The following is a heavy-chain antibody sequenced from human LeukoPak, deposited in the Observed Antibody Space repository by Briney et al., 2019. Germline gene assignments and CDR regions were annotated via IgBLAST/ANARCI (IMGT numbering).Heavy chain of an antibody. CDR1: GFTFSSFG. CDR3: AKLVVVPAATWYYFDY. Sequence: GRSLRLSCAASGFTFSSFGMHWVRQAPGKGLEWVAVIWYDGSNKYYADSVKGRFTISRDNSKNTPYLQMNSLRAEDTAVYYCAKLVVVPAATWYYFDYWGQGTLVTVSS. V-gene: IGHV3-33*06. CDR2: IWYDGSNK. J-gene: IGHJ4*02. D-gene: IGHD2-2*01.